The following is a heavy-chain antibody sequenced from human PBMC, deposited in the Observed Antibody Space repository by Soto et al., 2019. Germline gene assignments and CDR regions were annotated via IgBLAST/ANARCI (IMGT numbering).Heavy chain of an antibody. CDR2: LNAGNDNT. Sequence: ASVKVSCKASGYTFTTYVMHWVRQAPGQRLEWMGWLNAGNDNTEYSQKLQGRVTITRDTSASTVYMELSSLSSEDTAVYYCARDKITGLFDYWGQGTLVTVSS. V-gene: IGHV1-3*01. CDR1: GYTFTTYV. D-gene: IGHD2-8*02. CDR3: ARDKITGLFDY. J-gene: IGHJ4*02.